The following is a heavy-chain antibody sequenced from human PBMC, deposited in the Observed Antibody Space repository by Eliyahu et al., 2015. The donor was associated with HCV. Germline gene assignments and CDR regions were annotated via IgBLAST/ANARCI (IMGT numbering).Heavy chain of an antibody. CDR1: XGXISRSNX. Sequence: QVQLQASGPGLVKPSGTLSPTXXVPXGXISRSNXWXWVRQPPGKGLEWIGEIYHSGGTNYNPSLKSRVTISVDKSKNQFSLKLSSVTAADTAVYYCAREDRAAAGIFDYWGQGTLVTVSS. J-gene: IGHJ4*02. V-gene: IGHV4-4*02. CDR2: IYHSGGT. CDR3: AREDRAAAGIFDY. D-gene: IGHD6-13*01.